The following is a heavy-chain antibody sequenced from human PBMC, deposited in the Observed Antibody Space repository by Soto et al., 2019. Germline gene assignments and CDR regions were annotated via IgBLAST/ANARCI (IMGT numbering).Heavy chain of an antibody. D-gene: IGHD3-10*01. J-gene: IGHJ4*02. CDR1: GGSISSGDYY. Sequence: PSETLSLTCTVSGGSISSGDYYWSWIRQPPGKGLEWIGYTYYSGSTYYNPSLKSRVTISVDTSKNQFSLKLSSVTAADTAVYYCARTNYYGSGSYYNLFDYWGQGTLVTVSS. CDR3: ARTNYYGSGSYYNLFDY. V-gene: IGHV4-30-4*01. CDR2: TYYSGST.